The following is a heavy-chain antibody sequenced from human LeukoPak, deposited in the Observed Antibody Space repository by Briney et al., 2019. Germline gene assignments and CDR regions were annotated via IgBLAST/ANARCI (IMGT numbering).Heavy chain of an antibody. CDR2: ISNSGSTI. CDR1: GFTFSSYE. J-gene: IGHJ4*02. V-gene: IGHV3-48*03. CDR3: ARHDYGGNSGDY. D-gene: IGHD4-23*01. Sequence: GGSLRLSCAASGFTFSSYEMNWVRQAPGKGLEWVSYISNSGSTISYADSVKDRFTISRDNAKNSLYLQMNSLRDEDTAVYYCARHDYGGNSGDYWGQGTLVTVSS.